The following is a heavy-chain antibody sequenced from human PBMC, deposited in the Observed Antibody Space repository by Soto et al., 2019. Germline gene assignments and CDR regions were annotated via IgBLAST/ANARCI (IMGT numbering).Heavy chain of an antibody. Sequence: QVQLMQSGNEVKKPGASVTVSCKASGYTFANYGISWVRQAPGQGLEWMGWISGNNGATNFAPKLHDRTPLTLDTPTGVASLTLRSLRSNDTAIYYCVRDLKYLRVTGNWFASWGQGTLVTVSS. V-gene: IGHV1-18*04. J-gene: IGHJ5*01. CDR1: GYTFANYG. D-gene: IGHD1-1*01. CDR2: ISGNNGAT. CDR3: VRDLKYLRVTGNWFAS.